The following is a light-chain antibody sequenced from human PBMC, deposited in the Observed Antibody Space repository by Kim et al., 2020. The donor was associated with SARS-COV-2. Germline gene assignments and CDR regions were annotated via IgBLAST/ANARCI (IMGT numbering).Light chain of an antibody. CDR3: QQSYSTPGT. CDR1: QSISSY. Sequence: DIQMTQSPSSLSASVGDRVTITCRASQSISSYLNWYQQKPGKAPKLLIYAASSLQSGVPSRFSGSGSGTDFTLTISSLQPEDFPTYYCQQSYSTPGTFGQGTKVDIK. J-gene: IGKJ1*01. V-gene: IGKV1-39*01. CDR2: AAS.